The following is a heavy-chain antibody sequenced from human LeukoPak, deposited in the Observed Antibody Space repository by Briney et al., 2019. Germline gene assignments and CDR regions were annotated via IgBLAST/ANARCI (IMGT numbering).Heavy chain of an antibody. Sequence: GGSLRLSCAASGFTFSSYWMSWVRQAPGKGLEWVANIKQDGSEKYYVDSVKGRFTISRDSAKNSLYLQMNSLRAEDTAVYYCASVYSYGSDYFDYWGQGTLVTVSS. D-gene: IGHD5-18*01. CDR2: IKQDGSEK. V-gene: IGHV3-7*01. CDR1: GFTFSSYW. CDR3: ASVYSYGSDYFDY. J-gene: IGHJ4*02.